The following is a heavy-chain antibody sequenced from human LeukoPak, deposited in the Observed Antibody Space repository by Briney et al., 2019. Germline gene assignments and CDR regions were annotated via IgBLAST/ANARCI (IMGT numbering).Heavy chain of an antibody. Sequence: SETLSLTCAVYGGSFSGYYWSWIRQPPGKGREWIGEINHSGSTNYNPSLKSRVTIPVNPSKHQSSLKLSSVHAADTAVYNRARLSRGSTGTTVDYWGQGTLVTVSS. CDR3: ARLSRGSTGTTVDY. CDR1: GGSFSGYY. CDR2: INHSGST. D-gene: IGHD1-7*01. J-gene: IGHJ4*02. V-gene: IGHV4-34*01.